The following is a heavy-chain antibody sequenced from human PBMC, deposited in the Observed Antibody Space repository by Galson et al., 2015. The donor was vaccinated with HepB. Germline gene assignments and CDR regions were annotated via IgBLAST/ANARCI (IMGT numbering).Heavy chain of an antibody. Sequence: ETLSLTCAVSGGSISSSIWWRWVRQPPGKGLEWIGEIYHSGSTNYNPSLKSRVTISVDKSKNQFSLKLSSVTAADTAVYYCAVYSSSWYGKPDWFDPWGQGTLVTVSS. J-gene: IGHJ5*02. CDR1: GGSISSSIW. V-gene: IGHV4-4*02. D-gene: IGHD6-13*01. CDR3: AVYSSSWYGKPDWFDP. CDR2: IYHSGST.